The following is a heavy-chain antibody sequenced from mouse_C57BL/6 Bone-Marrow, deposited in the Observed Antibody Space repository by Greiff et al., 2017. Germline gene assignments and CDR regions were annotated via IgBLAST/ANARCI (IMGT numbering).Heavy chain of an antibody. CDR1: GFNIKDDY. Sequence: VQLQQSGAELVRPGASVKLSCTASGFNIKDDYMHWVKQRPEQGLEWIGWIDPENGDTEYASKFHGKATIAAATSSNTAYLLRSNLTSEDTAVYYCTTSYYGSYFDYWGQGTTLTVSS. CDR2: IDPENGDT. D-gene: IGHD1-1*01. CDR3: TTSYYGSYFDY. V-gene: IGHV14-4*01. J-gene: IGHJ2*01.